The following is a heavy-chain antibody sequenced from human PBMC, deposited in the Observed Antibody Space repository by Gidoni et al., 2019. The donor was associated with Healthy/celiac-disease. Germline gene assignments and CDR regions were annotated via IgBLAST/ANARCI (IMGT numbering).Heavy chain of an antibody. J-gene: IGHJ4*02. CDR3: AKDQPGGNYYGSGG. D-gene: IGHD3-10*01. CDR1: GFTFSSYA. CDR2: ISGSGSST. V-gene: IGHV3-23*01. Sequence: EVQLLESGGGLVQPGGSLRLSCAASGFTFSSYAMRWVRQAPGKGLEWVSAISGSGSSTYYADSVKGRFTISRDNSKNTLYLQMNSLRAEDTAVYYCAKDQPGGNYYGSGGWGQGTLVTVSS.